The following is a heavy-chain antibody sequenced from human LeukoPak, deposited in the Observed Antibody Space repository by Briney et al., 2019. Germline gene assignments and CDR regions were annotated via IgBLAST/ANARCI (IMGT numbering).Heavy chain of an antibody. J-gene: IGHJ6*02. CDR1: GYTFTSYA. CDR2: IIPIFGAA. D-gene: IGHD4-17*01. V-gene: IGHV1-69*13. CDR3: TRAPATAHGDYYTMDV. Sequence: SVKVSCKASGYTFTSYAISWVRQAPGQGLEWMGGIIPIFGAANYAQKFQGRVTITAVESTSTAYMELSSLRSEDTAVYYCTRAPATAHGDYYTMDVWGQGTTVTVAS.